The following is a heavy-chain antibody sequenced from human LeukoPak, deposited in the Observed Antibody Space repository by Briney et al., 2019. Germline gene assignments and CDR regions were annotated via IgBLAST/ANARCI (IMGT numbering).Heavy chain of an antibody. CDR3: ARGGYSSWALVY. Sequence: PWASVKVSCKASGGTFSSYTISWVRQAPGQGLEWMGRIIPILGIANYAQKFQGRVTITADKSTSTAYMELRSLRSDDTAVYYCARGGYSSWALVYWGQGTLVTVSS. CDR1: GGTFSSYT. J-gene: IGHJ4*02. CDR2: IIPILGIA. D-gene: IGHD6-13*01. V-gene: IGHV1-69*02.